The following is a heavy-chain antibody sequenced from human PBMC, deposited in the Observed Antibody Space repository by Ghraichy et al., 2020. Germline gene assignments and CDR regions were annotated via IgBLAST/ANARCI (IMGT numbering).Heavy chain of an antibody. J-gene: IGHJ5*02. CDR3: ARFSAQNWFDP. CDR1: GGSISSSSYY. Sequence: SETLTLTCTVSGGSISSSSYYWGWIRQPPGKGLEWIGSIYYSGSTYYNPSLKSRVTISVDTSKNQFSLKLSSVTAADTAVYYCARFSAQNWFDPWGQGTLVTVSS. CDR2: IYYSGST. V-gene: IGHV4-39*01.